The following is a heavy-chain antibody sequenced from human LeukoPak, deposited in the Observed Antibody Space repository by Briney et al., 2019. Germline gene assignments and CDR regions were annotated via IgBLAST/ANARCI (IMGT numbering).Heavy chain of an antibody. CDR2: INWNGGST. J-gene: IGHJ6*03. CDR1: GFTFDDYG. D-gene: IGHD6-19*01. CDR3: ARREGSGWYRYYYYYYMDV. V-gene: IGHV3-20*04. Sequence: GGSLRLSCAACGFTFDDYGMSWVRQAPGKGLEWVSGINWNGGSTGYADSVKGRFTISRDNAKNSLYLQMNSLRAEDTALYYCARREGSGWYRYYYYYYMDVWGKGTTVTVSS.